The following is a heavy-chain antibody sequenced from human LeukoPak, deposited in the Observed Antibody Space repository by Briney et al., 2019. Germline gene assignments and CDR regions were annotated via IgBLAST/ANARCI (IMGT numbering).Heavy chain of an antibody. CDR3: ARQNHYYYYMDV. Sequence: GESLKISCKVSGYVFIRHWIGWVRQVPGKGLAWMGVIHPEDSYSRYNAAFQGQATLSVDESTSTAYLQLSSLKASDTAIYYCARQNHYYYYMDVWGRGTTVTVSS. J-gene: IGHJ6*03. CDR2: IHPEDSYS. CDR1: GYVFIRHW. V-gene: IGHV5-51*01.